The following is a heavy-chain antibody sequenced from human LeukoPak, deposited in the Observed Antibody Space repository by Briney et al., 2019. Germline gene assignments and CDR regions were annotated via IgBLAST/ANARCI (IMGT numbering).Heavy chain of an antibody. CDR3: ASLDTAMVHERPNDY. CDR2: ISSSSSYI. J-gene: IGHJ4*01. V-gene: IGHV3-21*01. D-gene: IGHD5-18*01. Sequence: GGSLRLSCAASGFTFSSYSMNWVRQAPGKGLEWVSSISSSSSYIYYADSVKGRFTISRDNAKNSLYLQMNSLRAEDTAVYYCASLDTAMVHERPNDYWGHGTLVTVSS. CDR1: GFTFSSYS.